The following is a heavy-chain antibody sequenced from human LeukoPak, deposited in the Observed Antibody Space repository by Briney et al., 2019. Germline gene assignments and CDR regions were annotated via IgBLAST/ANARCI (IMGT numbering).Heavy chain of an antibody. D-gene: IGHD3-22*01. CDR2: IRYDGSNK. CDR1: GFIFSSYG. Sequence: GGSLRLSCAASGFIFSSYGMHWVRQAPGKGLEWAAFIRYDGSNKYYADSVKGRFTISRDNSKNTLYLQMNSLRAEDTAVYYCARVNRYYDSSGYWDYWGQGTLVTVSS. V-gene: IGHV3-30*02. J-gene: IGHJ4*02. CDR3: ARVNRYYDSSGYWDY.